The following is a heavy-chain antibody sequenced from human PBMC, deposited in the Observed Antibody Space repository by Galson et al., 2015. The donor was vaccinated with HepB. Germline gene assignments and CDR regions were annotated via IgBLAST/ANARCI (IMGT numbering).Heavy chain of an antibody. Sequence: LSLTCTVSGGSINSGGYYWSWIRQHPGKGLEWIGYIYYSGSTSYNPSLQSRVTILVDTSKNQFSLRLSSVTAADTAVYYCARESKYYYDSSAYYYVFDQWGQGTLVTVSS. CDR2: IYYSGST. D-gene: IGHD3-22*01. CDR1: GGSINSGGYY. CDR3: ARESKYYYDSSAYYYVFDQ. J-gene: IGHJ4*02. V-gene: IGHV4-31*03.